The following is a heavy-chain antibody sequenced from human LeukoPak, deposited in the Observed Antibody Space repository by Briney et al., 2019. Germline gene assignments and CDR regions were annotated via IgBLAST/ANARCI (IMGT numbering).Heavy chain of an antibody. J-gene: IGHJ4*02. D-gene: IGHD3-10*01. V-gene: IGHV3-53*01. Sequence: PGGSLRLSCAASGFTVSRNYMTWVRQAPGKGLEWVSVIYSAGNTYYADSVKGRFTISRDNSKNTLYLQMNSLRAEDTAVYYCARDGSGQWPIGFWGQGTLVTVSS. CDR3: ARDGSGQWPIGF. CDR1: GFTVSRNY. CDR2: IYSAGNT.